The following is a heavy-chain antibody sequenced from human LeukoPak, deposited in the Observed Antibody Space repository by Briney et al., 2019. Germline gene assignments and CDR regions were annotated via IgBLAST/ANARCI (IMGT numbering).Heavy chain of an antibody. V-gene: IGHV3-9*01. CDR1: GFTFDDYG. J-gene: IGHJ6*02. Sequence: PGGSLRLSCAASGFTFDDYGMRWVRQAPGKGLEWVSGINWNGGRRDYADSVKGRFTISRDNAKNSLFLQMNSLRAEDTALYFCAKATTMATNFYYYYGMDVWGQGTTVTVSS. CDR3: AKATTMATNFYYYYGMDV. CDR2: INWNGGRR. D-gene: IGHD5-24*01.